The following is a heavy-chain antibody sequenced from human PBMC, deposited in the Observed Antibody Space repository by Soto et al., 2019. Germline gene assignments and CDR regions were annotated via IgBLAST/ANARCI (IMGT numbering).Heavy chain of an antibody. CDR1: GGTFSSYS. V-gene: IGHV1-69*08. J-gene: IGHJ2*01. CDR3: ARDQGYSYGQDWYFDL. Sequence: QVQLVQSGAEVKKPGSSVKVSCKASGGTFSSYSISWVRQAPGQGLEWMGRIIPILGIANYAQKFQGRVTITAAKSTSTAYMELSSLRSEDTAVYYWARDQGYSYGQDWYFDLWGRGTLVTVSS. D-gene: IGHD5-18*01. CDR2: IIPILGIA.